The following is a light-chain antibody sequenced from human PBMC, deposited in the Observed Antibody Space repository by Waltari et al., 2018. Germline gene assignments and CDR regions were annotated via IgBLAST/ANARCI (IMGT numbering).Light chain of an antibody. CDR2: EFT. V-gene: IGLV2-11*01. CDR1: SSDVGGYTH. CDR3: CSFAGSYTWV. Sequence: QSALTQPRSVSGSPGQSVTISRTGTSSDVGGYTHVPWYQHHPGEPPKLIFDEFTKRTSGVPVRCPGSKTGNTAALTSHGLQAEDEADYYCCSFAGSYTWVFGGGTKVTVL. J-gene: IGLJ3*02.